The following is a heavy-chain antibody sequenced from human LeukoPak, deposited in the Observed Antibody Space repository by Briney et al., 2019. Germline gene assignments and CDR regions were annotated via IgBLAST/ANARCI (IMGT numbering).Heavy chain of an antibody. CDR2: IYRSDSNT. CDR3: ARLYGSGSYSYFDY. V-gene: IGHV5-51*01. J-gene: IGHJ4*02. CDR1: GYSFMNYW. Sequence: GESLKISCKGSGYSFMNYWIAWVRQMPGKGLGWRGIIYRSDSNTRYSPSFQGQGTISADTSISTAYLQWSSLKASDTAMYYCARLYGSGSYSYFDYWGQGTLVTVSS. D-gene: IGHD3-10*01.